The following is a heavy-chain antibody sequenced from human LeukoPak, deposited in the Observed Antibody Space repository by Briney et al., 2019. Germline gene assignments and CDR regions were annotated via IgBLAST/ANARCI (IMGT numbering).Heavy chain of an antibody. CDR1: GFTFSDYY. CDR2: ISSSGSTI. Sequence: PGGSLRLSCAASGFTFSDYYMSWIRQAPGKGLEWVSYISSSGSTIYYADSVKGRFTISRDNSKNTLYLQMNSLRAEDTAVYYCARDGPSITIFGVVGMDVWGQGTTVTVSS. J-gene: IGHJ6*02. D-gene: IGHD3-3*01. V-gene: IGHV3-11*04. CDR3: ARDGPSITIFGVVGMDV.